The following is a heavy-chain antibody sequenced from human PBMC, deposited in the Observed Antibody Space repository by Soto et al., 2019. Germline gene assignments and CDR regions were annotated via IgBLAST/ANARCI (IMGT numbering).Heavy chain of an antibody. CDR2: ISAYNGDT. D-gene: IGHD4-4*01. Sequence: ASVKVSCKTSGYTFTNHGVNWVRQAPGQGLEWMGWISAYNGDTDYAQKFQDRVTMTIDTSTNTVFMELRSLRSDDTAVYYCARDLDYSTSICAYWGQGTPVTVSS. CDR1: GYTFTNHG. J-gene: IGHJ4*02. V-gene: IGHV1-18*04. CDR3: ARDLDYSTSICAY.